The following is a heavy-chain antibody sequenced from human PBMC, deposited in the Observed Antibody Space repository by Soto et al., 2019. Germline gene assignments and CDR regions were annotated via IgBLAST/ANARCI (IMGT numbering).Heavy chain of an antibody. CDR1: WGSFGGFD. J-gene: IGHJ6*01. D-gene: IGHD2-2*03. V-gene: IGHV4-34*01. CDR3: ARASRWFRGEAGVGYYCSGLDV. CDR2: INHSGST. Sequence: PSQTLRLTWSVLWGSFGGFDGRWIRKHPGKGLEWIGEINHSGSTNYNPSLKSRVTISVDTSKNQFSLKLSSVTAADTAVYYCARASRWFRGEAGVGYYCSGLDVWRQG.